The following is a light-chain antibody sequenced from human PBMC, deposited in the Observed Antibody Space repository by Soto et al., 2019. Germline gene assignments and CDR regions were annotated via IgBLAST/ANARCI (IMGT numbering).Light chain of an antibody. V-gene: IGKV4-1*01. CDR3: QQYYSAPLT. J-gene: IGKJ4*01. CDR1: QSVLYSSNNKNY. Sequence: DIVMTQSPDSLAVSLGERATINCMSSQSVLYSSNNKNYLAWYQQKPGQPPKLLIYWASTRESGVPDRFSGSGSGTDFTLTISSLQAEDVAVYYCQQYYSAPLTFGGGTKVDI. CDR2: WAS.